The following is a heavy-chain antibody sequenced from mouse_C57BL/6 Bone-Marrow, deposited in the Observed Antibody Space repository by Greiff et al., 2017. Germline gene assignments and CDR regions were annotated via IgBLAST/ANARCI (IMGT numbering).Heavy chain of an antibody. Sequence: VHVKQSGPELVKPGASVKISCKASGYSFTGYYMNWVKQSPEKSLEWIGEINPSTGGTTYNQKFKAKATLTVDKSSSTAYMQLKSLTSEDSAVYYCARFDYDSAMDYWGQGTSVTVSS. V-gene: IGHV1-42*01. D-gene: IGHD2-4*01. CDR3: ARFDYDSAMDY. CDR1: GYSFTGYY. J-gene: IGHJ4*01. CDR2: INPSTGGT.